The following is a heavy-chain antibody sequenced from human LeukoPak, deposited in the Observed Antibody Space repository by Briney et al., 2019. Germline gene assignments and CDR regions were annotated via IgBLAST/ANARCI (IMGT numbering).Heavy chain of an antibody. V-gene: IGHV4-61*08. CDR2: IYYSGST. J-gene: IGHJ6*03. Sequence: SETLSLTCTVSGGSISSGGYYWSWIRQHPGKGLEWIGYIYYSGSTNYNPSLKSRVTISVDTSKNQFSLKLSSVTAADTAVYYCARGKVVPAAPTRYYYYMDVWGKGTTVTVSS. D-gene: IGHD2-2*01. CDR1: GGSISSGGYY. CDR3: ARGKVVPAAPTRYYYYMDV.